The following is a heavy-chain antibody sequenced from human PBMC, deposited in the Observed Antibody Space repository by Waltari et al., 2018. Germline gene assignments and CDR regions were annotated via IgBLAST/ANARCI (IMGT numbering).Heavy chain of an antibody. CDR3: ARGNDDAFDI. CDR2: IYTSGST. Sequence: QVQLQESGPGLVKPSQTLSLTCTVSGGSISSGSYYWSWIRQPAGKGLEWIGYIYTSGSTNYNPSLKSRVTISVDTSKNQFSLKLSSVTAADTAVYYCARGNDDAFDIWGQGTMVTVSS. CDR1: GGSISSGSYY. J-gene: IGHJ3*02. V-gene: IGHV4-61*09.